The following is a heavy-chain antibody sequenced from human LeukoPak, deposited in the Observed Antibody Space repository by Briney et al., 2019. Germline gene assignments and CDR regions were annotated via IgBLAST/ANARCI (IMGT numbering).Heavy chain of an antibody. Sequence: GGSLRLSCAASGFTFSSYSMNWVRQAPGKGLEWVSYIISSSSTIYYADSVKGRFTISRDNSKNTLYLQMNSLRAEDTAVYYCAKGIAVAGVGVYWGQGTLVTVSS. V-gene: IGHV3-48*01. CDR2: IISSSSTI. D-gene: IGHD6-19*01. CDR3: AKGIAVAGVGVY. CDR1: GFTFSSYS. J-gene: IGHJ4*02.